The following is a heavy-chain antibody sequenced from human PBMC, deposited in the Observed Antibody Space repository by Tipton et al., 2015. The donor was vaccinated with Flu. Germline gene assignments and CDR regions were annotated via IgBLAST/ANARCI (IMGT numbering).Heavy chain of an antibody. Sequence: TLSLTCSVSGGSFSGYSWTWIRQPPGKGLEWIGEINHSGSTHYNSSLKSRVTMSVDSSKNQFSLHLSSVTAADTAVYYCARVSPRRVTAIVVVMLPEGYFDYWGQGTLATVSS. D-gene: IGHD3-22*01. CDR1: GGSFSGYS. CDR3: ARVSPRRVTAIVVVMLPEGYFDY. V-gene: IGHV4-34*01. J-gene: IGHJ4*02. CDR2: INHSGST.